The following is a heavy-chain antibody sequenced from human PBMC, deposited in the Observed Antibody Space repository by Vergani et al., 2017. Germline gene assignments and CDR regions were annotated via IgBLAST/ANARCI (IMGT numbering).Heavy chain of an antibody. D-gene: IGHD3-3*01. Sequence: QVQLVQSGAEVKKPGASVKVSCKASGYTFTSYYMHWVRQAPGQGLEWMGIINPSGGSTSYAQKFQGRVTMTRDTSTSTVYMELSSLRSEDTAVYYCARANLRFLGWSAFDYWGQGTLVTVSS. CDR2: INPSGGST. CDR1: GYTFTSYY. J-gene: IGHJ4*02. CDR3: ARANLRFLGWSAFDY. V-gene: IGHV1-46*01.